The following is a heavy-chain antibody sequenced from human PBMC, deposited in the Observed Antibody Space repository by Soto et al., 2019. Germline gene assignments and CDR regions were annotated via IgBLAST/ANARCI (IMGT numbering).Heavy chain of an antibody. Sequence: GASVKVSCKASGYTFTSYDINWVRQATGQGLEWMGWMNPNSGNTGYAQKFQGRVTMTRNTSISTAYMELSSLRSEDTAVYYCARGGDYDILTGYRYYYYYYYMDVWGKGTTVTVSS. CDR1: GYTFTSYD. V-gene: IGHV1-8*01. CDR3: ARGGDYDILTGYRYYYYYYYMDV. CDR2: MNPNSGNT. D-gene: IGHD3-9*01. J-gene: IGHJ6*03.